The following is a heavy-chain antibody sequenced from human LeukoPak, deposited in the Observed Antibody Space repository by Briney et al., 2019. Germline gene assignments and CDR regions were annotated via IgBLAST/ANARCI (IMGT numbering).Heavy chain of an antibody. Sequence: PGGSLRLSCAASGFIFSSYWMSWVRQAPGKGLEWVANIKQDGSEKNYVDSVKGRSTISRDNAKNSLYLQMNSLRAEDTAVYYCARENTMIRGAFDAFDIWGQGTMVTVSS. J-gene: IGHJ3*02. V-gene: IGHV3-7*05. CDR3: ARENTMIRGAFDAFDI. CDR1: GFIFSSYW. D-gene: IGHD3-10*01. CDR2: IKQDGSEK.